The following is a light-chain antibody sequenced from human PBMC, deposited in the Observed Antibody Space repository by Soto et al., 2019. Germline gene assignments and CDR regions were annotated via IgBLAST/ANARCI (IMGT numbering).Light chain of an antibody. J-gene: IGKJ1*01. CDR2: DAS. CDR1: QSISSW. Sequence: DIQMTQSPSTLSASVGDRVTITCRASQSISSWLAWYQQKPGKAPKLLIYDASSLESGGPSRFSGSGSATEFTLTISSLQPDDFATDYCQQYNNYWTCGQGTRVEIK. CDR3: QQYNNYWT. V-gene: IGKV1-5*01.